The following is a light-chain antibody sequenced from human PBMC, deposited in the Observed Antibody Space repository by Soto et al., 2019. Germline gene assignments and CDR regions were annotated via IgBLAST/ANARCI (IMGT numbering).Light chain of an antibody. Sequence: EIVLTQSPGTLSLSPGERATLSCRASQSVSSSYLAWYQQKPGQAPRLLIYGASSRATGIPDRFSGSGSGTDFTLTLISLEPEDRAVYYCQQFGSSPLRTFDGETKVAIK. CDR3: QQFGSSPLRT. V-gene: IGKV3-20*01. CDR1: QSVSSSY. CDR2: GAS. J-gene: IGKJ4*01.